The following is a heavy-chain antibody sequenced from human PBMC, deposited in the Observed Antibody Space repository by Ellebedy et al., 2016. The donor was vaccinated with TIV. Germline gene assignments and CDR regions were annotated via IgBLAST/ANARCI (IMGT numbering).Heavy chain of an antibody. CDR3: AREHYYDSGYYSYYYGLDV. D-gene: IGHD3-22*01. J-gene: IGHJ6*02. Sequence: AASVKVSCKASGYTFTDYYMHWVRQAPGQGLEWMGWINPNSGGTNYAQKFQGRVTMTRDTSISTAYMELSRLRYDDTAVYYCAREHYYDSGYYSYYYGLDVWGQGTTVTVSS. V-gene: IGHV1-2*02. CDR2: INPNSGGT. CDR1: GYTFTDYY.